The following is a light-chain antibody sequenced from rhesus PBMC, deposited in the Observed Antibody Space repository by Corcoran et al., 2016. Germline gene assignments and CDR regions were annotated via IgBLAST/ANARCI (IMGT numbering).Light chain of an antibody. CDR1: QGISNW. CDR2: RAS. CDR3: QPNDNSPWT. J-gene: IGKJ1*01. Sequence: DIQMTQSPSSLSASVGDRVTITCRASQGISNWLAWYQQKPGKAPNLLIYRASNLKTGVPSRFSGSGERTAFTLPISSLLPEDIGTYFCQPNDNSPWTFGLGPKVEIQ. V-gene: IGKV1-69*01.